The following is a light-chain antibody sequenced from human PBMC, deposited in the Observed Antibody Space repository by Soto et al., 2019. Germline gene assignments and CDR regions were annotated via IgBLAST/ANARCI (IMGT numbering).Light chain of an antibody. V-gene: IGKV1-5*03. J-gene: IGKJ2*01. CDR2: KAS. CDR1: QSISSW. CDR3: QQYYSHYS. Sequence: DIQMTQSPSTLSASVGARVTITCRASQSISSWLAWYQQKPGKAPKLLIYKASNLQSGVPSRFSGSGSGTEFTLAISSLQPDDVATYYCQQYYSHYSFGRGTKLEIK.